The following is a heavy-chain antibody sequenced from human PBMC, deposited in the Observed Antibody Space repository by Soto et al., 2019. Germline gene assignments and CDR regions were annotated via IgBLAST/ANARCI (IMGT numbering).Heavy chain of an antibody. J-gene: IGHJ4*02. D-gene: IGHD6-13*01. CDR1: GFTFSNYA. CDR3: AKDQGSSWCEIAY. V-gene: IGHV3-23*01. Sequence: EVQLLESGGGLVQPGGSLRLSCAASGFTFSNYAVTCVRQAPGKGLEWVSTISGSGGSTYYADSVKGRFTISRDNSKKTLYLQMNSLRAEDAALYYCAKDQGSSWCEIAYGGQGTLVTVSS. CDR2: ISGSGGST.